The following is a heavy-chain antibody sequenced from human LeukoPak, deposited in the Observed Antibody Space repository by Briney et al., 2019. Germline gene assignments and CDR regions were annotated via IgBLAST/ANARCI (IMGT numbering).Heavy chain of an antibody. Sequence: SETLSLTCAVYGGSFSAYYWSWIRPPPGGGLEWIGEINHSGSTYYNPSLKSRVTISVDTSKNQFSMKLSSVTAAATAVYYCASLRLASKQLCPWGQGTLVTVSS. J-gene: IGHJ5*02. D-gene: IGHD6-6*01. CDR1: GGSFSAYY. CDR3: ASLRLASKQLCP. CDR2: INHSGST. V-gene: IGHV4-34*01.